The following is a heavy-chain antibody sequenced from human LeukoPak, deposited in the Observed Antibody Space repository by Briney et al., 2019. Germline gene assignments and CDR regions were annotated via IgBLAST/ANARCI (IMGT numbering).Heavy chain of an antibody. CDR3: ARDEPTVTTGPPVGY. V-gene: IGHV3-30-3*01. J-gene: IGHJ4*02. CDR2: ISYDGSNK. D-gene: IGHD4-17*01. Sequence: PGGSLRLSCAASGFTFSSYAMHWVRQAPGKGLEWVAVISYDGSNKYYADSVKGRFTISRDNSKNTLYLQMNSLRVEDTAVYYCARDEPTVTTGPPVGYWGQGTLVTVSS. CDR1: GFTFSSYA.